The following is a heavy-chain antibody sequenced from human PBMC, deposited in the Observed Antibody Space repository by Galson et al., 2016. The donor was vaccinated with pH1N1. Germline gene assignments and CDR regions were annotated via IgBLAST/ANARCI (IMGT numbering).Heavy chain of an antibody. CDR1: GFTFSSYW. J-gene: IGHJ3*01. V-gene: IGHV3-7*01. D-gene: IGHD6-13*01. Sequence: SRRLSCAASGFTFSSYWMTWVRQAPGKGLEWVANINQDGSEIYYVDSVKGRFTISRDNAKNSLHLQMNSLRAEDTAVYYCARAIAAAGSAWGQGTLVTVSS. CDR2: INQDGSEI. CDR3: ARAIAAAGSA.